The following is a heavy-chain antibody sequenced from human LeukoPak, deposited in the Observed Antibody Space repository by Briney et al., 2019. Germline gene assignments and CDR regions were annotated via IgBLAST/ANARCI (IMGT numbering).Heavy chain of an antibody. D-gene: IGHD5-18*01. V-gene: IGHV3-30-3*01. CDR1: GFTFNSYS. J-gene: IGHJ4*02. Sequence: PGGSLRLSCAASGFTFNSYSMHWVRQAPGKGLEWVTAISDDETYKFYADSVEGRFTISRDNSKNTVYVQMNSLRAEDTAVYFCARGRNVDTSMVNDYWGQGTLVTVSS. CDR2: ISDDETYK. CDR3: ARGRNVDTSMVNDY.